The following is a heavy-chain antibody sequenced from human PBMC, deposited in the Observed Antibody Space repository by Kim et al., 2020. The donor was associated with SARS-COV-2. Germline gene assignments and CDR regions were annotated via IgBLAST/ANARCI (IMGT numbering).Heavy chain of an antibody. Sequence: LKGRFTIARDDSKNTSYLQMNTLKPEDTAGYYCTRVPGPTLAFWDAFDIWGQGTMITVSS. CDR3: TRVPGPTLAFWDAFDI. V-gene: IGHV3-73*01. J-gene: IGHJ3*02. D-gene: IGHD1-1*01.